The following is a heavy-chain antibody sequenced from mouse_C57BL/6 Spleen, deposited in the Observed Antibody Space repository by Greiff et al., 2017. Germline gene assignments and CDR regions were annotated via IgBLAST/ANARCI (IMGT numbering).Heavy chain of an antibody. D-gene: IGHD2-4*01. J-gene: IGHJ3*01. Sequence: QVQLQQSGPGLVQPSQSLSITCTVSGFSLTSYGVHWVRQSPGKGLEWLGVIWSGGSTDYNAAFISRLSISKDNSKSQVFFKMNSLQAEDTAIYYCARNGNDYDGEGFAYWGQGTLVTVSA. CDR1: GFSLTSYG. CDR3: ARNGNDYDGEGFAY. CDR2: IWSGGST. V-gene: IGHV2-2*01.